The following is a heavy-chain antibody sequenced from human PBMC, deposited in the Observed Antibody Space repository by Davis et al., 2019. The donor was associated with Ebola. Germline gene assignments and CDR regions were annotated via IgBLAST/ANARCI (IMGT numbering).Heavy chain of an antibody. CDR2: INWNGGST. Sequence: GESLKISCAASGFISDDHGMSWVRQAQGKGLEWVSGINWNGGSTGYADSVKGRFTISRDNAKNSLYLQMDTLRADDTAVYYCATGRVPAAMLGLDYSGQGTLVTVSS. V-gene: IGHV3-20*04. D-gene: IGHD2-2*01. CDR3: ATGRVPAAMLGLDY. CDR1: GFISDDHG. J-gene: IGHJ4*02.